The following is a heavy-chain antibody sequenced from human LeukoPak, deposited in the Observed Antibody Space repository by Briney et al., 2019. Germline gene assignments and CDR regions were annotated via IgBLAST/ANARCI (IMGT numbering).Heavy chain of an antibody. CDR3: ARVFGRVVRGVIIATPSNWFDP. Sequence: GGSLRLSCAASGLTFGTYGMHWVRQAPGKGLEWVAVISYDGSNKYYADSVKGRFTISRDNSKNTLYLQMNSLRAEDTAVYYCARVFGRVVRGVIIATPSNWFDPWGQGPLVTVSS. D-gene: IGHD3-10*01. CDR1: GLTFGTYG. V-gene: IGHV3-30*03. CDR2: ISYDGSNK. J-gene: IGHJ5*02.